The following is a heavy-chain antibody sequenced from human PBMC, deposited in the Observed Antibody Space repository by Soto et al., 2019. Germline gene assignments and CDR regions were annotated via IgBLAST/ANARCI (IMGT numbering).Heavy chain of an antibody. V-gene: IGHV1-69*12. CDR3: ARGYSYGLYYYGMDV. CDR2: IIPIYGAT. CDR1: GGTFSSYA. Sequence: QVQLVQSGAEVKKPGSSVKVSCKASGGTFSSYAFSWVRQAPGQGLEWMGGIIPIYGATNYAQNFQGRVTITADEVTITAEESTSTAYMELSSLRSEGTAVYYCARGYSYGLYYYGMDVWGQGTTVTVSS. J-gene: IGHJ6*02. D-gene: IGHD5-18*01.